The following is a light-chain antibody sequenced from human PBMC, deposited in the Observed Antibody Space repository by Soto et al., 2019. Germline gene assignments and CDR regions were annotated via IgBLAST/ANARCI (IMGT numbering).Light chain of an antibody. J-gene: IGKJ4*02. V-gene: IGKV3-11*01. CDR3: QPQSRRPLT. Sequence: EIVLTQSPATLSLSPGERATLSCRASQTLSSSHLAWYQQKPGQAPRLLIYDASNSATGIPARFSGSGSGTNVSRSNSVQRPGVSAVYYIQPQSRRPLTVGGGTKVDIK. CDR2: DAS. CDR1: QTLSSSH.